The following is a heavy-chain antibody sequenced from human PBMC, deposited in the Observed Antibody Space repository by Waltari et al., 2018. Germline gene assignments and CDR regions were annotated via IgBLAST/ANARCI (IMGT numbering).Heavy chain of an antibody. V-gene: IGHV3-23*01. CDR1: GFTFSSYA. CDR2: ISGSGGST. J-gene: IGHJ4*02. Sequence: EVQLLESGGGLVQPGGSLRLSCAASGFTFSSYAMSWVRQAPGKGLEWVSAISGSGGSTYYADSVKGRFTISRDNSKNTLYLQMNSLRAEDTAVYYWAKPPRPTPGYFDYWGQGTLVTVSS. CDR3: AKPPRPTPGYFDY.